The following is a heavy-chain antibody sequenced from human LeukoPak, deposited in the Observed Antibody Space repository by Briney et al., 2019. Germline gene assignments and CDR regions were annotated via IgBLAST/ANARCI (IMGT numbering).Heavy chain of an antibody. CDR2: ISSSSSTI. CDR3: ARDVASAYYYDSSGYCDY. Sequence: PGGSLRLSCAASGFTFSSYSMNWVRQAPGKGLEWVSYISSSSSTIYYADSVKGRFTISRDNAKNSLYLQMNSLRAEDTVVYYCARDVASAYYYDSSGYCDYWGQGTLVTVSS. D-gene: IGHD3-22*01. CDR1: GFTFSSYS. J-gene: IGHJ4*02. V-gene: IGHV3-48*04.